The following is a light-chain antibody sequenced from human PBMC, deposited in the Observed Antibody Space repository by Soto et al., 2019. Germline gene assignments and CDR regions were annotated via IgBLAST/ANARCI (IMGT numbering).Light chain of an antibody. Sequence: EIVMTQSPATLSVSPGERATLSCRASQSVSSNLAWYQQKPGQAPRLLIYGASTRATGIPARFSGSGSGTEFPLTISSLQSEHFAVYYCQQYNNCPPYTFGQGTKLEIK. CDR3: QQYNNCPPYT. CDR1: QSVSSN. CDR2: GAS. V-gene: IGKV3-15*01. J-gene: IGKJ2*01.